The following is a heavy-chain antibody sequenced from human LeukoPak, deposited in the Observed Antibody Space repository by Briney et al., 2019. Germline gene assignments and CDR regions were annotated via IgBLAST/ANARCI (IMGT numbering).Heavy chain of an antibody. Sequence: GGSLRLSCAASGFTVSSDYMSWVRQAPGKGLEWVSVIYRDGSTYYSDSVKGRFAIPRDNSRNTLYLQMTSLRADDTAMYYCARDGSGHVFDYWGQGTLVTVSS. CDR1: GFTVSSDY. CDR3: ARDGSGHVFDY. CDR2: IYRDGST. J-gene: IGHJ4*02. V-gene: IGHV3-66*01. D-gene: IGHD3-10*01.